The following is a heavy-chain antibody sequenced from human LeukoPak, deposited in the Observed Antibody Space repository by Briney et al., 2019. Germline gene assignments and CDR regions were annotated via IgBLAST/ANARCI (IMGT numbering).Heavy chain of an antibody. CDR3: ARVRSMTTVWDSFNI. J-gene: IGHJ3*02. D-gene: IGHD4-11*01. CDR1: GASISKYY. Sequence: SETLSLTCTVSGASISKYYWSWIRQTPGKRLEWIAYSSYTGSTALNPSLDSRVTISIDTSKNQLSLKLTSVTAADTAVYYCARVRSMTTVWDSFNIWGQGTPVTVSS. CDR2: SSYTGST. V-gene: IGHV4-59*01.